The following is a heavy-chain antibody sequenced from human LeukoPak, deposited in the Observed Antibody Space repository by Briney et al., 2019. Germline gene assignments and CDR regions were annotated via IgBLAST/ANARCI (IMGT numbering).Heavy chain of an antibody. CDR3: ASWADAFDI. CDR1: GFSFEDYG. V-gene: IGHV3-9*01. J-gene: IGHJ3*02. CDR2: ISWDSGSI. D-gene: IGHD3-10*01. Sequence: PGRSLRLSCAASGFSFEDYGMHWVRQAPGKGLEWVSGISWDSGSIGYADSVKGRFTISRDNAKNSLYLQMNSLRAEDTAVYYCASWADAFDIWGQGTMVTVSS.